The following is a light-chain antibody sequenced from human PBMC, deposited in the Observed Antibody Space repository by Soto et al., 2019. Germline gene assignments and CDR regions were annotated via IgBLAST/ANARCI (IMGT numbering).Light chain of an antibody. CDR2: GAS. J-gene: IGKJ2*01. CDR1: QSITSE. Sequence: EIVMTQSPATLSVSPGERDTLSCRSSQSITSELAWYQQKPGQPHRLLVYGASTRATGVPARFTCSGSGSEFTLTINGLQSEDFAVYSCQQGHDWPLTFGQGTRLEI. V-gene: IGKV3-15*01. CDR3: QQGHDWPLT.